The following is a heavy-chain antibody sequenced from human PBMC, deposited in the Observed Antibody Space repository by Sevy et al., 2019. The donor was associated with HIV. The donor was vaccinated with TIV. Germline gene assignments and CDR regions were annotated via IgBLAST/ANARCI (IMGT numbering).Heavy chain of an antibody. D-gene: IGHD5-12*01. J-gene: IGHJ4*02. V-gene: IGHV5-51*01. CDR3: ARSGYSGYAFDY. Sequence: GESLKISCKGFGNNFNSYWIGWVRQMPGKGLELMGFIYPSESDTRYSPPFQGQVTISADKSISTAYLQWSSLKASDTAIYYCARSGYSGYAFDYWGQGTLVTVSS. CDR1: GNNFNSYW. CDR2: IYPSESDT.